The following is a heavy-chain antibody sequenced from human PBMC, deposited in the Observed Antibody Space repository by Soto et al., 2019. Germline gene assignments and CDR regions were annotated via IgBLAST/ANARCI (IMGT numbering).Heavy chain of an antibody. Sequence: SETLSLTCAVYGGSFSGYYWNWIRQPPGKGLEWIGEINHSGSTNYNPSLKSRVTISVDTSKNQFSLKLSSLTAADMAVYYCVRGLPFIVLEPPDRSWFDPWGQGTLVTVSS. D-gene: IGHD2-2*01. CDR1: GGSFSGYY. CDR3: VRGLPFIVLEPPDRSWFDP. CDR2: INHSGST. V-gene: IGHV4-34*01. J-gene: IGHJ5*02.